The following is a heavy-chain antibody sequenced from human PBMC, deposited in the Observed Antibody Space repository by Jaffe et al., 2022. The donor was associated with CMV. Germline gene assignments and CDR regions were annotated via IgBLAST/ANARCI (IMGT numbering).Heavy chain of an antibody. D-gene: IGHD6-13*01. CDR1: GFTFSSYA. J-gene: IGHJ1*01. V-gene: IGHV3-23*01. CDR2: ISGSGGST. CDR3: AKVSVSAEGDLEYFQH. Sequence: EVQLLESGGGLVQPGGSLRLSCAASGFTFSSYAMSWVRQAPGKGLEWVSAISGSGGSTYYADSVKGRFTISRDNSKNTLYLQMNSLRAEDTAVYYCAKVSVSAEGDLEYFQHWGQGTLVTVSS.